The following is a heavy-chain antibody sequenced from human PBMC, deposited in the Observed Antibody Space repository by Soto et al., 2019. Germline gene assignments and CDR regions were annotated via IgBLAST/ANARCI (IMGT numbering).Heavy chain of an antibody. Sequence: GGSLRLSCAASGFTFSAYAMSWVRQAPGKGLEWVSVISGSGGTTYYADSVKGRFTISRDNSKNTLYVQMNSLRAEDTAVYYCAKVRETEAAGPFDSWGQGTLVTVSS. CDR1: GFTFSAYA. CDR3: AKVRETEAAGPFDS. J-gene: IGHJ4*02. CDR2: ISGSGGTT. V-gene: IGHV3-23*01. D-gene: IGHD6-13*01.